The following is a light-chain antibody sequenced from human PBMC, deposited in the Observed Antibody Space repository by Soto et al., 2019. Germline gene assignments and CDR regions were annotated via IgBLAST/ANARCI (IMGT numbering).Light chain of an antibody. CDR2: TAS. J-gene: IGKJ4*02. Sequence: DIQMTQSPSSLSASVGDRVTITCRASQGITTYLAWYQQKPGKVPKLLIYTASTLQSGVPSRFSGSGSGTDFTLTISSLQPEDVATYYCQSYDSAPLTFGGGTKVEI. V-gene: IGKV1-27*01. CDR3: QSYDSAPLT. CDR1: QGITTY.